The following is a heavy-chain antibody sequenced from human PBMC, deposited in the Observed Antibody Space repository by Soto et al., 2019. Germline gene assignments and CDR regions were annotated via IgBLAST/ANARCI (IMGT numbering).Heavy chain of an antibody. Sequence: EVQLVESGGGLIQPGGSLRLSCAVSGFTVSNNYMSWVRQAPGKGLEGVSVIYSGGYTAYGDSVKGRFTISRDNSKNTLFLKRNSRGADATAGYFGARPPGGGGYWGQGTLVTVSS. D-gene: IGHD3-10*01. J-gene: IGHJ4*02. CDR2: IYSGGYT. V-gene: IGHV3-53*01. CDR3: ARPPGGGGY. CDR1: GFTVSNNY.